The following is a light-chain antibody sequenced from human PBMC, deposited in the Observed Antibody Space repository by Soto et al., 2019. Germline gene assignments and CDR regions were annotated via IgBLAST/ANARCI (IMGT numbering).Light chain of an antibody. J-gene: IGLJ2*01. CDR1: YNDVGDYNY. CDR2: GVT. Sequence: QSALTQPPSASGSPGQSVTIACAGTYNDVGDYNYVSWYQQLPGKVPKLLIYGVTERPSGVPGRFSGSKSGNTASLTVSDLQPADEVIYYCSSYSGAYSNVIFGGGTKLSVL. V-gene: IGLV2-8*01. CDR3: SSYSGAYSNVI.